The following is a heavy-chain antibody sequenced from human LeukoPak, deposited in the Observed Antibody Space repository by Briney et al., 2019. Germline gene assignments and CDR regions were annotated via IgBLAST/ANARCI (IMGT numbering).Heavy chain of an antibody. V-gene: IGHV3-21*01. Sequence: GGSLRLFCAASGLTFSSYNLKWVRQAPGKGLEWVLSITGSSAEVYFEDSVKGRFTISRDNAKHSLNLQMNSLRAEDTAVYYCARLEAAVFDYWGQGTLVTVSS. D-gene: IGHD6-13*01. CDR2: ITGSSAEV. J-gene: IGHJ4*02. CDR1: GLTFSSYN. CDR3: ARLEAAVFDY.